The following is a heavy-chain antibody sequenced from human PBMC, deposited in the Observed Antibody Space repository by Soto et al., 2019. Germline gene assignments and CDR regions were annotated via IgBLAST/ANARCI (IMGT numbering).Heavy chain of an antibody. D-gene: IGHD2-2*01. Sequence: GGSLRLSCAASGFTFDDYAMHWVRQAPGKGLEWVSGISWKSGSISYADSVKGRFTISRDNAKNSLYLQMNSLRAEDTALYYCAKDIGSTSLLFDYWGQGTLVTVSS. CDR2: ISWKSGSI. J-gene: IGHJ4*02. CDR1: GFTFDDYA. CDR3: AKDIGSTSLLFDY. V-gene: IGHV3-9*01.